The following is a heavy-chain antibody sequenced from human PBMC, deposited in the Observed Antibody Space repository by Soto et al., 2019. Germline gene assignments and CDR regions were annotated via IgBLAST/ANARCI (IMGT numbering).Heavy chain of an antibody. CDR2: IYWDDDK. D-gene: IGHD3-22*01. CDR3: AHRRRYYDSSGYSLDY. J-gene: IGHJ4*02. CDR1: GFSLSTSGVG. V-gene: IGHV2-5*02. Sequence: QITLKESGPTLVKPTQTLTLTCTFSGFSLSTSGVGVGWIRQPPGKALEWLALIYWDDDKRYSPSLKSRLTITXXTXKXTVVLTMTNMDPVDTATYYCAHRRRYYDSSGYSLDYWGQGTLVTVSS.